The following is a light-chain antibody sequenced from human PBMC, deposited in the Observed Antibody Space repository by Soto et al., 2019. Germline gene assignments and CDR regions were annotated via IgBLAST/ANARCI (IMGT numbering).Light chain of an antibody. CDR1: QTVLHSSNNKNY. V-gene: IGKV4-1*01. CDR3: QQYDNSPIT. J-gene: IGKJ5*01. CDR2: WAS. Sequence: DIVMTQSPDSLSVSLGERATINCRSSQTVLHSSNNKNYLAWYQQKPGQPPKLLIYWASTRESGVPDRFSGSGSGTDFTLTISYLQAEDVAVYYCQQYDNSPITFGQGTRLEIK.